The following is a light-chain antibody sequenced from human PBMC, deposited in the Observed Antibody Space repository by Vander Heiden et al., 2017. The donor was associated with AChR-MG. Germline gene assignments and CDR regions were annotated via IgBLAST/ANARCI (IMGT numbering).Light chain of an antibody. V-gene: IGLV3-21*02. CDR2: DDS. J-gene: IGLJ3*02. CDR1: SMGRKT. CDR3: QVSDSSSDHWV. Sequence: SSVLTPPPSASRAPGQMARITLGGNSMGRKTVHWYQQNTAQAPVVVVQDDSDRPSGIPERFSGSNYGNTTTLTISRDEAGDEADYHCQVSDSSSDHWVFGGGTRLIVL.